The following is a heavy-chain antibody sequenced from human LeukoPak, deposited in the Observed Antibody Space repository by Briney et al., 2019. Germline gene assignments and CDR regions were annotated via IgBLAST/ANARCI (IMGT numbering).Heavy chain of an antibody. CDR2: ISSSGSTI. CDR3: ARDNPLLISASDY. D-gene: IGHD1-14*01. CDR1: GFTFSDYY. Sequence: GGSLRLSCAASGFTFSDYYMSWIRQAPGKGLEWVSYISSSGSTIYYADSVKGRFTISRDNAKNSLYLQMNSLRAEDTAVYYCARDNPLLISASDYWGQGALVTVSS. J-gene: IGHJ4*02. V-gene: IGHV3-11*04.